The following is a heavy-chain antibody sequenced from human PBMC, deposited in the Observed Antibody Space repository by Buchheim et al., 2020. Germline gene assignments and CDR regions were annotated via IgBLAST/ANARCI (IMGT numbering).Heavy chain of an antibody. Sequence: EVQLLESGGGLVHPGGSLRLSCAASGFTFDNFAMSWVRQAPGKGLEWVSGISSSCTSTYYADSVKGRFSLSRDNSKKTLYLEMDSLRAEDSAVYYCAKDQMGNYYVGMDARGQGTT. CDR2: ISSSCTST. J-gene: IGHJ6*02. V-gene: IGHV3-23*01. CDR1: GFTFDNFA. CDR3: AKDQMGNYYVGMDA. D-gene: IGHD3-16*01.